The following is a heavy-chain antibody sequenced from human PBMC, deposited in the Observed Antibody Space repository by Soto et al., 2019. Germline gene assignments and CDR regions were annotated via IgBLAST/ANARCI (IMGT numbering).Heavy chain of an antibody. D-gene: IGHD2-15*01. CDR2: IYYSGST. CDR1: GGSISSGDYY. V-gene: IGHV4-30-4*01. CDR3: ARDRNGGSPFDY. Sequence: KRSESLSLTXTGSGGSISSGDYYWSWIRQPPGKGLEGIGYIYYSGSTYYNPSLKSRVTISVDTSKNQFSLKLSSVTAADTAVYYCARDRNGGSPFDYWGQGTLVTVSS. J-gene: IGHJ4*02.